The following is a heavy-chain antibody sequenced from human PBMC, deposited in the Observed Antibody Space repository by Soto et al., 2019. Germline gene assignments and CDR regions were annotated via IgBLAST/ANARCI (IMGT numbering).Heavy chain of an antibody. V-gene: IGHV1-8*02. J-gene: IGHJ4*02. CDR1: GYTFTSYG. Sequence: ASVKVSCKSSGYTFTSYGIDWVRQATGQGLEWMGWMNPNSGNTGYAQKFQGRVTMTRNTSISTAYMELSSLRSEDTAVYYCARVAEWQQLFLDMDYWGQGTLVTVSS. CDR2: MNPNSGNT. D-gene: IGHD6-13*01. CDR3: ARVAEWQQLFLDMDY.